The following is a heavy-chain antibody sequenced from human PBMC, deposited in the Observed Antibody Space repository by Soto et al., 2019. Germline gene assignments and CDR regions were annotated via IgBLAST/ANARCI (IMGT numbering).Heavy chain of an antibody. CDR2: IYYSGST. J-gene: IGHJ4*02. D-gene: IGHD3-10*01. CDR1: GGSVSSGSYY. V-gene: IGHV4-61*01. CDR3: ARDRISDYYGSGSYYYFDY. Sequence: SETLSLTCTVPGGSVSSGSYYWSWIRQPPGKGLEWIGYIYYSGSTNYNPSLKSRVTISVDTSKNQFSLKLSSVTAADTAVYYCARDRISDYYGSGSYYYFDYWGQGTLVTVSS.